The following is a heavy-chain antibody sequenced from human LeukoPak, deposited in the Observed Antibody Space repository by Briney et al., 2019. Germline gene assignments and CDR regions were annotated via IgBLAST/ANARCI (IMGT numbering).Heavy chain of an antibody. CDR2: IYYSGST. V-gene: IGHV4-39*01. J-gene: IGHJ4*02. Sequence: SETLSLTCTVSGGSISSSSYYWGWIRQPPGKGLEWIGSIYYSGSTHYNPSLKSRVTISVDTSKNQFSLKLSSVTAADTAVYYCARASSGWNWGQGTLVTVSS. CDR1: GGSISSSSYY. CDR3: ARASSGWN. D-gene: IGHD6-19*01.